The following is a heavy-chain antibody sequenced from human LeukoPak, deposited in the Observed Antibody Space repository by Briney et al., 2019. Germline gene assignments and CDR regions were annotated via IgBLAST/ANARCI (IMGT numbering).Heavy chain of an antibody. D-gene: IGHD5-24*01. CDR3: ARRRRDGYRFDY. Sequence: GGSLRLSCAASEFTFSSYWMSWVRQAPGKGLEWVSAISGSGGSTYYADSVKGRFTISRDNSKNTLYLQMNSLRAEDTAVYYCARRRRDGYRFDYWGQGTLVTVSS. CDR1: EFTFSSYW. J-gene: IGHJ4*02. CDR2: ISGSGGST. V-gene: IGHV3-23*01.